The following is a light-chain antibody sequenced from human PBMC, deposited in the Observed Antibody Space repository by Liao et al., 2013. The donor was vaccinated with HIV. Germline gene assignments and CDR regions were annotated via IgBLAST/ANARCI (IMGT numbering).Light chain of an antibody. J-gene: IGLJ2*01. V-gene: IGLV3-21*01. CDR1: IGSQS. Sequence: SYELTQPPTVSVAPGKTARITCGGNIGSQSVHWYQRRPGQAPILIIFYDTERSSGIPERFSGSTSETTATLTISRVEVGDEAEYYCQAWDSTTVVFGGGTKLTVL. CDR2: YDT. CDR3: QAWDSTTVV.